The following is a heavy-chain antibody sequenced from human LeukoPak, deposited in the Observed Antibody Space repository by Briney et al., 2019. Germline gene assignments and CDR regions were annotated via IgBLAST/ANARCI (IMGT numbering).Heavy chain of an antibody. CDR1: GFTFSSYA. Sequence: GGSLRLSCAASGFTFSSYAMHWVRQAPGKGLEWVAVISYDGSNKYYADSVKGRFTISRDNSKNTLYLQMNSLRAEDTAVYYCARDEGRGYSYTFDYWGQGTLVTVSS. CDR3: ARDEGRGYSYTFDY. J-gene: IGHJ4*02. D-gene: IGHD5-18*01. V-gene: IGHV3-30-3*01. CDR2: ISYDGSNK.